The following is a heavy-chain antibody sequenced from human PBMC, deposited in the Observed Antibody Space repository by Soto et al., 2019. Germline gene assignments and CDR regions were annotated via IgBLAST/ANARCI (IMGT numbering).Heavy chain of an antibody. CDR1: GYSFSSAW. V-gene: IGHV5-10-1*01. CDR3: ARHEPLQSGTSSY. D-gene: IGHD2-2*01. CDR2: IDPSDSYI. Sequence: PGEALNISCKGSGYSFSSAWITWVRQMPGKGLEWIGRIDPSDSYIKYSPSFQGHVIFSADKSISTAYLQGSSLKASDTAIYYCARHEPLQSGTSSYWGQGTLVTVSS. J-gene: IGHJ4*01.